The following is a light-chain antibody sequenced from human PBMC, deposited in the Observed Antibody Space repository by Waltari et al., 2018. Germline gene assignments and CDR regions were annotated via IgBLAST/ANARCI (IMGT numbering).Light chain of an antibody. CDR3: QAWDSSNYWV. CDR1: RSAQNY. V-gene: IGLV3-1*01. CDR2: RDT. J-gene: IGLJ3*02. Sequence: FVLTQPPSVSVSPGQPAKITCFGDRSAQNYASRNQHKPAQAPLVVIYRDTKRPSGIPDRFSGSNSGNTATLTISGTQTMDEADYYCQAWDSSNYWVFGGGTKLTVL.